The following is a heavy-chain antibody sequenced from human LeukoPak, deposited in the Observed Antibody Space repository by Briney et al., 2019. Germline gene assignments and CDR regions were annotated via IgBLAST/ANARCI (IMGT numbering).Heavy chain of an antibody. Sequence: GGSLRLSCAASGFSFSSYWMHWVRQAPGKGLEYVSAISSNGGSTYYADSVKGRFTISRDNSKNTLYLQMSSLRAEDTAVYYCVKSDYYDSSGYYDYWGQGALVTVSS. V-gene: IGHV3-64D*06. D-gene: IGHD3-22*01. CDR3: VKSDYYDSSGYYDY. J-gene: IGHJ4*02. CDR2: ISSNGGST. CDR1: GFSFSSYW.